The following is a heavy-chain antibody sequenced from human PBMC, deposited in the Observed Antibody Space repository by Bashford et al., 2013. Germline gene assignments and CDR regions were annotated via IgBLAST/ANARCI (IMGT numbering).Heavy chain of an antibody. CDR1: GFSFNTCA. D-gene: IGHD3-3*01. Sequence: GGSRRDVSCAASGFSFNTCAMNWVRRASTGRGLEWVSAISGGGGSTYYADSVRGRFTISRDNSKNTLYLQMNSLGAEDTAIYYCAKDRHGYYEPPESWGQGALVTVSS. CDR3: AKDRHGYYEPPES. J-gene: IGHJ5*02. V-gene: IGHV3-23*01. CDR2: ISGGGGST.